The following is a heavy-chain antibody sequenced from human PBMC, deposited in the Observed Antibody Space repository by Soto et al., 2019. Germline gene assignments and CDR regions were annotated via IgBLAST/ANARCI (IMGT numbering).Heavy chain of an antibody. D-gene: IGHD2-2*02. CDR2: ISSRSDI. CDR3: AREYTAWPLAYGLDV. Sequence: GGSLRLSCVDSGFTFSTYSINWVRQAPGKGLEWVSSISSRSDIYYADSVKGRFTISRDNAKNSVSLQMNSLRAEDTAVYYCAREYTAWPLAYGLDVWGQGTTVTVSS. CDR1: GFTFSTYS. V-gene: IGHV3-21*01. J-gene: IGHJ6*02.